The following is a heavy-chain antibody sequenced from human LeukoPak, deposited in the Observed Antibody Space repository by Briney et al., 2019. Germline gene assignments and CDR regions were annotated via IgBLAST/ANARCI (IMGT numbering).Heavy chain of an antibody. J-gene: IGHJ4*02. Sequence: ASVKASCKASGYILTSYAMNWVRQAPGQGLEWVGWISTNTGNPTYAQGFTGRFVFSLDTSVSTAYLEISSLKAEDTAVYYCARQKTDYYDSSGYYIFDYWGQGTLVTVSS. CDR2: ISTNTGNP. V-gene: IGHV7-4-1*02. CDR3: ARQKTDYYDSSGYYIFDY. D-gene: IGHD3-22*01. CDR1: GYILTSYA.